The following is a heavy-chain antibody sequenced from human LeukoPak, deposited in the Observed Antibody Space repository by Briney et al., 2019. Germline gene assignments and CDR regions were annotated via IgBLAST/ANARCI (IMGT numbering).Heavy chain of an antibody. J-gene: IGHJ5*02. CDR2: VYDTEAT. V-gene: IGHV4-59*08. Sequence: SEALSLTCTVSGGSISGYYWSWIRQPPGKRLEWIGYVYDTEATNYNPSLKSRFTISIDTSKNQFSLYLSSVTAADTAVYYCARLPLIVTTRGGFDPWGQGTLVTVSS. CDR3: ARLPLIVTTRGGFDP. D-gene: IGHD2/OR15-2a*01. CDR1: GGSISGYY.